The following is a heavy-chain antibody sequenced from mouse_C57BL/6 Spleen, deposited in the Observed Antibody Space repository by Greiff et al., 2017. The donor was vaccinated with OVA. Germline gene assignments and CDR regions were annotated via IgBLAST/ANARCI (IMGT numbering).Heavy chain of an antibody. V-gene: IGHV5-4*03. CDR1: GFTFSSYA. CDR3: ARLGRYYAMDY. Sequence: EVKVVESGGGLVKPGGSLKLSCAASGFTFSSYAMSWVRQTPETRLEWVATISDGGRYTYYPDNVKGRFTISRDNAKNNLYLQMSRMKSEDTAMYYCARLGRYYAMDYWGQGTSVTVSS. J-gene: IGHJ4*01. CDR2: ISDGGRYT.